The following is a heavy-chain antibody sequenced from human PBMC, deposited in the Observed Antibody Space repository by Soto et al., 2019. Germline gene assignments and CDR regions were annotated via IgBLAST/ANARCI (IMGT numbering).Heavy chain of an antibody. CDR1: GYSFTNYN. D-gene: IGHD2-15*01. V-gene: IGHV1-46*01. CDR2: INPSGGGT. J-gene: IGHJ6*02. CDR3: AREAVVVVPATQTYYYDGMDV. Sequence: QVQLVQSGAEVKKPGASVKVSCKASGYSFTNYNMHWVRQAPGQGLEWMGVINPSGGGTNYAPKFQGRVTMTRDTSTSTVYMELSSLRSEDTAVYYCAREAVVVVPATQTYYYDGMDVWGQGTTVTVSS.